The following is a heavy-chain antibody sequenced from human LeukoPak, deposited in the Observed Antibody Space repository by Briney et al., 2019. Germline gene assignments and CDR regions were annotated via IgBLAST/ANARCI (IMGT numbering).Heavy chain of an antibody. J-gene: IGHJ2*01. CDR2: INPNSGGT. V-gene: IGHV1-2*02. Sequence: ASVKVSCKASGYTFTGYYMHWVRQAPGQGLEWMGWINPNSGGTNYAQKLQGRVTMTTDTSTSTAYMELRSLRSDDTAVYYCARGGSRSTYWYFDLWGRGTLVTVSS. D-gene: IGHD1-1*01. CDR1: GYTFTGYY. CDR3: ARGGSRSTYWYFDL.